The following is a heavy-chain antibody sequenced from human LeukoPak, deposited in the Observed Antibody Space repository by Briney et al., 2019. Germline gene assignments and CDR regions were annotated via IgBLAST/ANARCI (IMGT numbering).Heavy chain of an antibody. CDR3: AKGLKPAMASRSNDFDY. Sequence: GGSLRLSCAASGFSFSNYAMNWVRQAPGKGLEWVSTITGSGGSTHYADSVKGRFTISRDNSKNTLYLQMNSLRADDTAVYYCAKGLKPAMASRSNDFDYWGQGALVTVSS. J-gene: IGHJ4*02. V-gene: IGHV3-23*01. D-gene: IGHD1-1*01. CDR1: GFSFSNYA. CDR2: ITGSGGST.